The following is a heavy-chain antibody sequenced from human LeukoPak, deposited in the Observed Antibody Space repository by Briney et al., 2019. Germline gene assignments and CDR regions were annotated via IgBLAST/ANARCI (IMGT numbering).Heavy chain of an antibody. V-gene: IGHV3-30*18. J-gene: IGHJ4*02. CDR2: ISYDGSNK. CDR3: AKDMDYGDGYFDY. Sequence: GGSLRLSCAASGFTFSSYGMHWVRQAPGKGLEWVAVISYDGSNKYYADSVKGRFTISGDNSKNTLYLQMNSLRAEDTAVYYCAKDMDYGDGYFDYWGQGTLVTVSS. D-gene: IGHD4-17*01. CDR1: GFTFSSYG.